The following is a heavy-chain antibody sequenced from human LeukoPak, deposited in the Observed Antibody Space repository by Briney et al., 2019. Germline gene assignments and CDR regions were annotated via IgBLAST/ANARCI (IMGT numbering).Heavy chain of an antibody. CDR2: IKRDGSEK. V-gene: IGHV3-7*01. J-gene: IGHJ2*01. CDR3: VRTPADWYFDL. Sequence: GGSLRLSCAASGFTFSSSWMNWVRQAPGRGLEWVANIKRDGSEKYYVDSVKGRFTISRDNAKNSLDLQLNSLRVEDTAVYYCVRTPADWYFDLWGRGTLVTVPS. CDR1: GFTFSSSW.